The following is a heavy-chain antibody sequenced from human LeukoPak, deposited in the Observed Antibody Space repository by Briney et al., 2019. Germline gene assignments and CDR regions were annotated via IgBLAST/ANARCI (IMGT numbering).Heavy chain of an antibody. D-gene: IGHD5-24*01. CDR3: AREGREGYNYPALDF. CDR1: GFTFGSYW. V-gene: IGHV3-7*05. J-gene: IGHJ4*02. CDR2: MKHDGIEK. Sequence: GGSLRLSCAASGFTFGSYWMTWVRQAPGKGLEWVADMKHDGIEKYYVDSVKGRFTISRDNAKNSLYLQMNSLRAEDTAVYYCAREGREGYNYPALDFWGQGILVTVSS.